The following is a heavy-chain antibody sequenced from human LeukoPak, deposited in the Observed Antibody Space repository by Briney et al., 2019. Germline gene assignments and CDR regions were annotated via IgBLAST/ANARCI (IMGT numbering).Heavy chain of an antibody. CDR3: ARDARTLYGGYNWFDP. D-gene: IGHD4-17*01. CDR1: GFIFTGYY. J-gene: IGHJ5*02. Sequence: ASVKVSCKTSGFIFTGYYMHWVRQAPGQGLEWMGWINPNSGGTNYAQKFQGRVTMTRDTSISTAYMDLSRLTSADTAVYYCARDARTLYGGYNWFDPWGQGTLVTVSS. CDR2: INPNSGGT. V-gene: IGHV1-2*02.